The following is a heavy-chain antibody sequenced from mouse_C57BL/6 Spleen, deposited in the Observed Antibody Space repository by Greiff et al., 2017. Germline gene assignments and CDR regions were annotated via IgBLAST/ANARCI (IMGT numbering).Heavy chain of an antibody. J-gene: IGHJ4*01. CDR2: LSSGGDYI. CDR3: TRDTILRAMDY. V-gene: IGHV5-9-1*02. D-gene: IGHD1-1*01. Sequence: EVKLMESGEGLVKPGGSLKLSCAASGFTFSSYAMSWVRQTPEKRLEWVAYLSSGGDYIYYADTVKGRFTISSDNARNTLYLQMSSLKSEDTTMYYYTRDTILRAMDYWGQGTSVTVSS. CDR1: GFTFSSYA.